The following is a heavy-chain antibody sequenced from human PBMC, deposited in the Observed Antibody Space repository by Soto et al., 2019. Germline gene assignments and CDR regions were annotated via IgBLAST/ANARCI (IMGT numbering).Heavy chain of an antibody. V-gene: IGHV1-18*01. Sequence: GASVKVSCKASGYTFTSYGISWVRQAPGQGLEWMGWISAYNGNTNYAQKLQGRVTMTTDTSTSTAYMELRGLRSDDTAVYYCAREYGSGSYYKIGYYYYGMDVWGQGTTVTVSS. J-gene: IGHJ6*02. CDR3: AREYGSGSYYKIGYYYYGMDV. CDR2: ISAYNGNT. CDR1: GYTFTSYG. D-gene: IGHD3-10*01.